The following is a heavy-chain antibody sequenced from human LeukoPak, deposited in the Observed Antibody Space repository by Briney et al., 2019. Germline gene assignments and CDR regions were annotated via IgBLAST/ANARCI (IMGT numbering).Heavy chain of an antibody. J-gene: IGHJ4*02. D-gene: IGHD2-15*01. CDR2: ISGSDSGT. CDR3: ARLYCSGGSCYSVDY. V-gene: IGHV3-23*01. CDR1: GFTFSSYG. Sequence: GGSLRLSCAASGFTFSSYGMPWVRQAPGKGLEWVSGISGSDSGTYYADSVKGRFTISRDNSRNTLYLQINSLRAEDTAVYYCARLYCSGGSCYSVDYWGQGTLVTVSS.